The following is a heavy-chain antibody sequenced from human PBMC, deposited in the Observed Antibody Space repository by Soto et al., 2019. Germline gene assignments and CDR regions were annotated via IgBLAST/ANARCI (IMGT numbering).Heavy chain of an antibody. CDR2: IYSSGNT. CDR1: GCPIRTFY. D-gene: IGHD2-15*01. Sequence: SDPLSPTFSLSGCPIRTFYWTGFRQPPGEGLEWIGYIYSSGNTNYNPSLKSRVTISLDTSKSQFSLRLSSVTASDTAIYYCARRHVLVVGATRGDAFHIWGQGTAVT. V-gene: IGHV4-4*09. J-gene: IGHJ3*02. CDR3: ARRHVLVVGATRGDAFHI.